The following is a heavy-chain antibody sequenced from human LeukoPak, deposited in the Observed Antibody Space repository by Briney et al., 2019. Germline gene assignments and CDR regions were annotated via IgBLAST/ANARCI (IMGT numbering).Heavy chain of an antibody. CDR3: ARVDYYDSSGGSDY. CDR1: GGSFSGYY. V-gene: IGHV4-34*01. J-gene: IGHJ4*02. D-gene: IGHD3-22*01. CDR2: INHSGST. Sequence: SETLSLTCAVYGGSFSGYYWSWIRQPPGKGLECIGEINHSGSTNYNPSLKSRVTISVDTYNNQFSLKLSSVTAADTDVYYCARVDYYDSSGGSDYWGQGTLVTVSS.